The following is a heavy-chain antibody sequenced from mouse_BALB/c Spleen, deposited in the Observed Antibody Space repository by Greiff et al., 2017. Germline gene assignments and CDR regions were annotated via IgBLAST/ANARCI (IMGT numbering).Heavy chain of an antibody. D-gene: IGHD2-4*01. Sequence: QVQLQQSGAELVRPGPSVNISCTASGYAFTNYWLGWVKQRPGHGLEWIGDIYHGSGNTYYNEKFKGKATLTADKSSSTAYLQLSSLTSEDSAVYFCERGEDYDPIDYWGQGTLVTVSA. CDR3: ERGEDYDPIDY. J-gene: IGHJ3*01. CDR2: IYHGSGNT. V-gene: IGHV1-63*01. CDR1: GYAFTNYW.